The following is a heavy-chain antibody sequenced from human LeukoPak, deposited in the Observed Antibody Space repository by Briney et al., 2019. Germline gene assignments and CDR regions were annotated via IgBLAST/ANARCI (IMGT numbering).Heavy chain of an antibody. D-gene: IGHD2-2*01. CDR2: INPNSGGT. CDR1: GYTFTGYY. CDR3: AREYCSSTSCYELYYYGMDV. J-gene: IGHJ6*02. Sequence: ASVKVSCKASGYTFTGYYMHWVRQAPGQGLEWMGWINPNSGGTNYAQKFQGRVTMTRDTSISTAYMELSRLRSDDTAVYYCAREYCSSTSCYELYYYGMDVWGQGTTVTVSS. V-gene: IGHV1-2*02.